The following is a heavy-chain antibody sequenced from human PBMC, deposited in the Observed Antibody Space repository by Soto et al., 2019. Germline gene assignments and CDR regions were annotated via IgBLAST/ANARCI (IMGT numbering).Heavy chain of an antibody. D-gene: IGHD3-10*01. V-gene: IGHV4-31*03. CDR2: IYYSGST. CDR3: ARGAPWGSGSYYAAFDI. CDR1: GGSISSGGYY. J-gene: IGHJ3*02. Sequence: QVQLQESGPGLVKPSQTLSLTCTVSGGSISSGGYYWSWIRQHPGKGLEWIGYIYYSGSTYYNPSLKSRVTISVDTSKNQFSLKLSSVTAADTAVYYCARGAPWGSGSYYAAFDIWGQGTMVTVSS.